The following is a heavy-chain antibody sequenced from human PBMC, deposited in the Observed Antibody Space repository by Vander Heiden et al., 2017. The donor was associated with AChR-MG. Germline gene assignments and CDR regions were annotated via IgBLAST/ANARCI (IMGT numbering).Heavy chain of an antibody. J-gene: IGHJ4*02. Sequence: QVQLQQSGPGLVKPSQTLSLTCAISGDSVSSNSAAWNWIRQSPSRGLEWLGRTYYRSKWYNDYAVSVKSRITINPDTSKNQFSLQLNSVTPEDTAVYYCARAGYSSGWYSAATYYFDYWGQGTLVTVSS. CDR2: TYYRSKWYN. D-gene: IGHD6-19*01. CDR1: GDSVSSNSAA. V-gene: IGHV6-1*01. CDR3: ARAGYSSGWYSAATYYFDY.